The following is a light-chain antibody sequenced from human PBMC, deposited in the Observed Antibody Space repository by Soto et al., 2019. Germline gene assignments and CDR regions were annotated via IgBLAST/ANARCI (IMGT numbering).Light chain of an antibody. CDR2: DAS. V-gene: IGKV3-15*01. J-gene: IGKJ5*01. CDR3: QQYNNWPPT. Sequence: EIGMTQSPATLSVSPGGRATLSCRASQSISDTLAWYQQKLGQAPRLLIYDASTRAPGIPARFSGSGSGTELTLTISSLQSDDFAVYHCQQYNNWPPTFGHGTRLEN. CDR1: QSISDT.